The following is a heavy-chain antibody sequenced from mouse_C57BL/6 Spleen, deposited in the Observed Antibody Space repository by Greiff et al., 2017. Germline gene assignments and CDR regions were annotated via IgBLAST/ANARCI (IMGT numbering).Heavy chain of an antibody. CDR1: GYSFRSSW. J-gene: IGHJ1*03. Sequence: QVQLQQSGPELVKPGASVKISCKASGYSFRSSWMNWVKQRPGKGLEWIGRIYPGDGDTNYNGKFKGKATLTADKSSSTAYMQLSSLTSEDSAVYFCARLGGSNWDDWYFDVWGTGTTVTVSS. CDR2: IYPGDGDT. V-gene: IGHV1-82*01. CDR3: ARLGGSNWDDWYFDV. D-gene: IGHD4-1*01.